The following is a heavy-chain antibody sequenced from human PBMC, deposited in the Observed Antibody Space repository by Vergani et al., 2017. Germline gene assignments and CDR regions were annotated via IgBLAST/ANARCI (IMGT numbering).Heavy chain of an antibody. CDR1: GYTLTELS. CDR2: ISAYNGNT. D-gene: IGHD2-15*01. CDR3: ASPRSMSEGYAFDY. V-gene: IGHV1-18*01. Sequence: QVQLVQSGAEVKKPGASVKVSCKVSGYTLTELSMHWVRQAPGKGLEWMGWISAYNGNTNYAQKLQGRVTMTTDTSTSTAYMELRSLRSDDTAVYYCASPRSMSEGYAFDYWGQGTLVTVSS. J-gene: IGHJ4*02.